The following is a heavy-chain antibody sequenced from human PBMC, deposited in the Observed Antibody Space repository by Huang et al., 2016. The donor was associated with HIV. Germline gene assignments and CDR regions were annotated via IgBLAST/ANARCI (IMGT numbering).Heavy chain of an antibody. D-gene: IGHD3-22*01. V-gene: IGHV1-69*13. Sequence: QVQLVQSGAEVKKPGSSVKVSCKASGGTFSSYAISWVRQAPGQGLEGRGGIIPIVGTANYAQKFQGRVTITADESTSTAYMELSSLRSEDTAVYYCARARGYYDSSVSYYFDYWGQGTLVTVSS. CDR3: ARARGYYDSSVSYYFDY. CDR1: GGTFSSYA. CDR2: IIPIVGTA. J-gene: IGHJ4*02.